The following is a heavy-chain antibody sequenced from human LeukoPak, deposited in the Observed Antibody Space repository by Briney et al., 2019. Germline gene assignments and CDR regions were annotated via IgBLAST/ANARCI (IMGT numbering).Heavy chain of an antibody. CDR1: GGSISSYY. CDR2: IYYSGST. V-gene: IGHV4-59*01. CDR3: ARSEAWREQQLGL. Sequence: SETLSLTCTVSGGSISSYYWSWIRQPPGKGLEWIGYIYYSGSTNYNPSLKSRVTISVDTSKNQFSLKLSSVTAADTAVYYCARSEAWREQQLGLWGQGTLVTVSS. D-gene: IGHD6-13*01. J-gene: IGHJ4*02.